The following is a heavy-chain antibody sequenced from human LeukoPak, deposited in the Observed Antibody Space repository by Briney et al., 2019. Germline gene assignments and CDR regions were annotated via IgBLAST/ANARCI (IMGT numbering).Heavy chain of an antibody. J-gene: IGHJ4*02. V-gene: IGHV3-23*01. CDR3: AKATLGYCSSGSCLNFDY. CDR2: ISGSGGNT. Sequence: PGGSLRLSCAASGFTFSSYAMSWVRQAPGKGLEWVSAISGSGGNTYYADSVKGRFTISRDNSKNTLYLQMNSLRAEDTAVYYCAKATLGYCSSGSCLNFDYWGQGTLVTVSS. D-gene: IGHD2-15*01. CDR1: GFTFSSYA.